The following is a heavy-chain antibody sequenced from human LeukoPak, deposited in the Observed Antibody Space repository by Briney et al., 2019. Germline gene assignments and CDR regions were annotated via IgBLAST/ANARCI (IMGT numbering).Heavy chain of an antibody. CDR1: GFTFSSYW. CDR3: ARHPHFDY. CDR2: TNSDASST. V-gene: IGHV3-74*01. Sequence: PGGSLRLSCAASGFTFSSYWMHWVRQAPGKGLVWVSRTNSDASSTSYADSVKGRFTISRDNAKNTLYLQMNSLRAEDTAVYYCARHPHFDYWGQGTLVTVSS. J-gene: IGHJ4*02.